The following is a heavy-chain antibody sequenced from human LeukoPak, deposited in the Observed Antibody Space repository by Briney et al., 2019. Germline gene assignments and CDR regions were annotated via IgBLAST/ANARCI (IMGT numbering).Heavy chain of an antibody. V-gene: IGHV1-2*02. CDR2: INPNSGGT. CDR1: GYTFTGYY. Sequence: ASVKVSCTASGYTFTGYYMHWVRQAPGQGLEWMGWINPNSGGTNYAQKFQGRVTMTRDTSISTAYMELSRLRSDDTAVYYCAREGSLRFLEWSVRDAFDIWGQGTMVTVSS. CDR3: AREGSLRFLEWSVRDAFDI. J-gene: IGHJ3*02. D-gene: IGHD3-3*01.